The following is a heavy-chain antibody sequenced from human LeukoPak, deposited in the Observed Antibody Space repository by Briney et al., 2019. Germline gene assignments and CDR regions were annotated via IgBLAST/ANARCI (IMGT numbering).Heavy chain of an antibody. D-gene: IGHD3-22*01. CDR1: GFTFSSYA. CDR3: ARGYYDSSGLPLPY. J-gene: IGHJ4*02. Sequence: PGGSLRLSCAASGFTFSSYAMHWVRQAPGKGLEWVAVISYDGSNKYYADSVKGRFTISRDNSKNTLYLQMNSLRAEDTAVYYCARGYYDSSGLPLPYWGQGTLVTVSS. V-gene: IGHV3-30-3*01. CDR2: ISYDGSNK.